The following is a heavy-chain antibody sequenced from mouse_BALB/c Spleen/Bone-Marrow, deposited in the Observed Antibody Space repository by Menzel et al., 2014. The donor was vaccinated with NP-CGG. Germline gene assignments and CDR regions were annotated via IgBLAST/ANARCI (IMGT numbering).Heavy chain of an antibody. CDR1: GFTLSSYA. CDR3: ASKTGTGYWYFDV. D-gene: IGHD4-1*01. J-gene: IGHJ1*01. V-gene: IGHV5-9-4*01. Sequence: EVKVVDSGGGLVKPGGSLKLSCAASGFTLSSYAMSWVRQSPEKRLEWVAEVSSGGSYTYYPDTVTGRFTISRDNAKNTLYLEMSSLRSEDTAMYYCASKTGTGYWYFDVWGAGTTVTVSS. CDR2: VSSGGSYT.